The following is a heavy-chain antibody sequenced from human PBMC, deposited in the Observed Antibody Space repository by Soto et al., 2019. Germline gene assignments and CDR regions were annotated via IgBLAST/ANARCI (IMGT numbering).Heavy chain of an antibody. CDR2: ITAGGGGNT. Sequence: GGSLRLSCAASGFTFGTYAMSWVRQAPGKGLERVSGITAGGGGNTYYAESVKGRFTISRDNSKNTMYLQMNSLRAEDTAAYYCAKHSTSPLGYFDYWGQGTLVTVSS. CDR3: AKHSTSPLGYFDY. V-gene: IGHV3-23*01. J-gene: IGHJ4*02. D-gene: IGHD2-2*01. CDR1: GFTFGTYA.